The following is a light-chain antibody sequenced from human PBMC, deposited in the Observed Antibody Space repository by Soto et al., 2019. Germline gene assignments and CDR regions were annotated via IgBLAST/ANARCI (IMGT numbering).Light chain of an antibody. V-gene: IGLV2-8*01. Sequence: QSALTQPPSASGSPGQSVTISCNGTSSDVGGYNSVSWYQQHPGKAPKLMIYEVSKRPSGVPDRFSGSKSGNTASLTVSGLQAEDEADYYCSSYAGSNNLVFGGGTKVTVL. CDR2: EVS. CDR1: SSDVGGYNS. J-gene: IGLJ3*02. CDR3: SSYAGSNNLV.